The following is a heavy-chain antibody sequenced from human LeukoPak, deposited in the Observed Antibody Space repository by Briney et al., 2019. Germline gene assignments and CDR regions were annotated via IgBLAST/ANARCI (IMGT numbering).Heavy chain of an antibody. CDR2: INSSSNYI. CDR1: GFTFSNYS. Sequence: GGSLRLSCAASGFTFSNYSMNWVRQAPGKGLEWVSSINSSSNYIYYADSVKGRFTISRDNAKNSLYLQMNSLRSEDTAVYYCAITVTTLYYFDYWGQGTLVTVSS. D-gene: IGHD4-17*01. J-gene: IGHJ4*02. CDR3: AITVTTLYYFDY. V-gene: IGHV3-21*04.